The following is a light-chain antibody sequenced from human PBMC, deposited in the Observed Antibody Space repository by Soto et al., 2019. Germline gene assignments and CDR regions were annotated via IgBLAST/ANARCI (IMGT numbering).Light chain of an antibody. J-gene: IGKJ1*01. CDR3: QQYGPSRT. Sequence: EVVLTQSPGTLSLSPGERXTLSCRASQRINTSYLAWYQQKPGQAPRLIVSGASIRATGIPDRFSGSGSGTDFTLTISRLEPEDFAVYYCQQYGPSRTFGQGTKVDIK. CDR2: GAS. V-gene: IGKV3-20*01. CDR1: QRINTSY.